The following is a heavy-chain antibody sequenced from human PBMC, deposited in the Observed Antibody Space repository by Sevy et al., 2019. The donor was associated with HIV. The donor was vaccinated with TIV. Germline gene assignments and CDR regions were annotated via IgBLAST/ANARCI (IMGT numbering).Heavy chain of an antibody. CDR3: ARAEQVSMLVVFGGLYFDS. CDR2: IKQDESEK. V-gene: IGHV3-7*01. Sequence: GGSLRLSCAASGFTFSRYWMTWVRQAPGKGLEWAANIKQDESEKYYVDSVKRRFTISRDNAKNSLYLQMNSLRADDTAVYYCARAEQVSMLVVFGGLYFDSWGQGTLVTVSS. J-gene: IGHJ4*02. D-gene: IGHD3-22*01. CDR1: GFTFSRYW.